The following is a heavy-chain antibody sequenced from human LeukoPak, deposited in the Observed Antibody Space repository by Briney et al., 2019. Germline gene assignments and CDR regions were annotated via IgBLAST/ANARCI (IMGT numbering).Heavy chain of an antibody. CDR3: ARVLIHDAVASPQRFDP. CDR1: GYTFTGYY. Sequence: GASVKVSCKASGYTFTGYYMHWVRQAPGQGLEWMGWINPNSGGTNYAQKFQGRVTMTRDTSISTAYMELSRLRSDDTAVYYCARVLIHDAVASPQRFDPWGQGTLVTVSS. CDR2: INPNSGGT. J-gene: IGHJ5*02. V-gene: IGHV1-2*02. D-gene: IGHD6-19*01.